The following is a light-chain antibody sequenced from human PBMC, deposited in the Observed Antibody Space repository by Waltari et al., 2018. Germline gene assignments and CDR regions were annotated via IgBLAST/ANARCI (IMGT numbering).Light chain of an antibody. CDR1: QDITND. CDR3: QHYYRTPFT. Sequence: DIQMTQSPSSLSASVGYRVTITCRASQDITNDLAWYQQRPGETPNLLIYEASTLQSGIPSRFSGSGSGTDFTLTISSLQSEDSASYYCQHYYRTPFTFGPGTKLEIK. V-gene: IGKV1-NL1*01. CDR2: EAS. J-gene: IGKJ3*01.